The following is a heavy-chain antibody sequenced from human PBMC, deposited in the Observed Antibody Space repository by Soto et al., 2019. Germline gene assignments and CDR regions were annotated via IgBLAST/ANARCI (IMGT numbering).Heavy chain of an antibody. CDR2: RLSDGRGY. J-gene: IGHJ6*02. Sequence: ISKETGKGLEWMAVRLSDGRGYYYATSVKGRFTISRDNSKNTWYLQTSSLRAEDTAVYYCARRQISPPTRGAASARGAMDVWGQGTTVTVSS. CDR3: ARRQISPPTRGAASARGAMDV. V-gene: IGHV3-33*05. D-gene: IGHD6-13*01.